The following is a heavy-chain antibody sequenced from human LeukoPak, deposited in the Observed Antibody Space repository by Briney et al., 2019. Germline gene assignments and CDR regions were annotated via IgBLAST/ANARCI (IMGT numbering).Heavy chain of an antibody. D-gene: IGHD3-10*01. CDR3: ARGIMVRGVIYYYYYYMDV. J-gene: IGHJ6*03. V-gene: IGHV1-18*01. CDR1: RGTFSSYA. CDR2: ISAYNGNT. Sequence: ASVKVSCKASRGTFSSYAISWVRQAPGQGLEWMGWISAYNGNTNYAQKLQGRVTMTTDTSTSTAYMELRSLRSDDTAVYYCARGIMVRGVIYYYYYYMDVWGKGTTVTISS.